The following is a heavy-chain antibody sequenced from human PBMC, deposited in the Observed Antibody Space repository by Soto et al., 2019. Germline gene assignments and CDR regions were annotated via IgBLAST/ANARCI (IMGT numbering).Heavy chain of an antibody. J-gene: IGHJ5*02. D-gene: IGHD6-13*01. Sequence: PSETLSLTCTVSGGSISSSSYYWGWIRQPPGKGLEWIGKINYSGSTNYNPSLKSRVTISVDTSKNQFSLKLSSVTAADTAVYYCARGLNQDSSSWSKTEYNWFDPWGQGTLVTVSS. CDR2: INYSGST. CDR3: ARGLNQDSSSWSKTEYNWFDP. V-gene: IGHV4-39*01. CDR1: GGSISSSSYY.